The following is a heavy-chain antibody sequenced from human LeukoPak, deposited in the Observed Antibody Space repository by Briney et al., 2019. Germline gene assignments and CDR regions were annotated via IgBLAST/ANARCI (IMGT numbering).Heavy chain of an antibody. Sequence: SETLSLTCAVPGGSISGYFWTWIRQPAGKGLEWIGRMYSTGSNNYNPSLKSTVTMSLDTSTNQFSLTLTSVTAADTAVYYCAREPASGREPTSGRPLDYWGQGTLVTVSS. J-gene: IGHJ4*02. CDR2: MYSTGSN. V-gene: IGHV4-4*07. D-gene: IGHD5-12*01. CDR1: GGSISGYF. CDR3: AREPASGREPTSGRPLDY.